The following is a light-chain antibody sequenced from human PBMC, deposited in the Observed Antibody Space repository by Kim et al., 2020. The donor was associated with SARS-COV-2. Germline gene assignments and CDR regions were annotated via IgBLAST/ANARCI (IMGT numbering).Light chain of an antibody. CDR1: QTFSNN. CDR3: HQYNNWPFT. Sequence: SGSPGEGATLACRASQTFSNNLAWYQQRPGQAPRLLIYGASTRASGIPARFSGSGSGTEFTLTISSLQSEDSAVYYCHQYNNWPFTFGQGTQLEI. V-gene: IGKV3-15*01. CDR2: GAS. J-gene: IGKJ2*01.